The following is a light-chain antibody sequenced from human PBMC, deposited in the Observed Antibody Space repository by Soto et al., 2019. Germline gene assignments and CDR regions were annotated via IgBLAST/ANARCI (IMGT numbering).Light chain of an antibody. Sequence: DIQMTQSPSSLSASVGDRGTITWRASQSISRYLNWYQQKPGKAPNLLIYVASSLQSEVPSRFSGSGSGTDFTLTITSLQPEDFATYYCQQSYGTPITFGQGTRLEIK. J-gene: IGKJ5*01. CDR1: QSISRY. V-gene: IGKV1-39*01. CDR2: VAS. CDR3: QQSYGTPIT.